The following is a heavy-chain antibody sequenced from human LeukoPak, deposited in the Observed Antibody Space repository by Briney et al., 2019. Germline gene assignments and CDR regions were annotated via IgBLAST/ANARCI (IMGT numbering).Heavy chain of an antibody. CDR1: GFPFSSYA. CDR3: AKSDYYDSSGHPSSFEY. D-gene: IGHD3-22*01. J-gene: IGHJ4*02. V-gene: IGHV3-23*01. Sequence: PGWSLTLSCPASGFPFSSYALSWVRQAPGKGLEWVSGVSGSGGSTYYADSVKGRFTISRDNSKNTLYLQMNSLRAEDTAVYYCAKSDYYDSSGHPSSFEYWGQGTLVTVSS. CDR2: VSGSGGST.